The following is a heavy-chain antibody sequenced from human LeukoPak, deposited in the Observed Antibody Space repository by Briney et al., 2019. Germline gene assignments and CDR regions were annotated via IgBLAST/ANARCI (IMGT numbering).Heavy chain of an antibody. CDR1: GGTFSSYA. Sequence: ASVKVSCKASGGTFSSYAISWVRQAPGQGLEWMGWMNPNSGNTGYAQKFQGRVTMTRNTSISTAYMELSSLRSEDTAVYYCASSMTNDAFDIWGQGTMVTVSS. D-gene: IGHD4-11*01. V-gene: IGHV1-8*02. CDR2: MNPNSGNT. J-gene: IGHJ3*02. CDR3: ASSMTNDAFDI.